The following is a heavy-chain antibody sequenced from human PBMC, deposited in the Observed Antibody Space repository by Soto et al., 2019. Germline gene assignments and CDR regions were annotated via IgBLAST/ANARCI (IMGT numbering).Heavy chain of an antibody. CDR3: ARGAYGVAVLY. Sequence: VQLQESGPGLVKPSETLSLTCTVSGDSISSDGDYFWSWIRQPPGKGLESVGYVSYDGRTYYNPSLKSRMSISIDTSQNQFSLKLSSVTAADTAVYYCARGAYGVAVLYWGQGTLVTVSS. D-gene: IGHD4-17*01. CDR2: VSYDGRT. V-gene: IGHV4-30-4*01. CDR1: GDSISSDGDYF. J-gene: IGHJ4*02.